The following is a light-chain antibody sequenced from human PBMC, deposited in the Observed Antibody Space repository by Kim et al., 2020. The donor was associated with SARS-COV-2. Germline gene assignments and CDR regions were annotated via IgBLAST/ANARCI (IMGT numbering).Light chain of an antibody. Sequence: QSALTQPASVSGSPGQSITISCTGTSSDVGTYNFVSCYQQHPGKAPKLMIYDVNNRPSGVSNRFSGSKSGNTASLTISGLQAEDEADYYCNSYTTSNTYVLGSGTKVTVL. V-gene: IGLV2-14*03. CDR2: DVN. CDR3: NSYTTSNTYV. J-gene: IGLJ1*01. CDR1: SSDVGTYNF.